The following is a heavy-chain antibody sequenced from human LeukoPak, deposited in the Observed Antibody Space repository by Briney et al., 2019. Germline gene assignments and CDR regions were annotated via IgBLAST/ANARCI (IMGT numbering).Heavy chain of an antibody. V-gene: IGHV1-3*01. J-gene: IGHJ6*02. Sequence: ASVTVSCKASGYTFTSYAMHWVRQAPGQRLEWMGWINAGNGNTKYSQKFQGRVTITRDTSASTAYMELSSLRSEDTAVYYCARDGYSSSWYHLYGMDVWGQGTTVTVSS. CDR2: INAGNGNT. D-gene: IGHD6-13*01. CDR3: ARDGYSSSWYHLYGMDV. CDR1: GYTFTSYA.